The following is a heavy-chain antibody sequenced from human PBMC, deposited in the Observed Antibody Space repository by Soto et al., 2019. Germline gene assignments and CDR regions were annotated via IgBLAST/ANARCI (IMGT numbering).Heavy chain of an antibody. Sequence: HPGGSLRLSCAASGVTFRRYAMSWVRQAPGKGPEWVSAISDSGGKTYYADSVKGRFTISRDNSKNTLYLQMNSLSAEDTAVYYCARDRKVWQYWGQGTLVTV. D-gene: IGHD6-13*01. CDR3: ARDRKVWQY. J-gene: IGHJ4*02. V-gene: IGHV3-23*01. CDR1: GVTFRRYA. CDR2: ISDSGGKT.